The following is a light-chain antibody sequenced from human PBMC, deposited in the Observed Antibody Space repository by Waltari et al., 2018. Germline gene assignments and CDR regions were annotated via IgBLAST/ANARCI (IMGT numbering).Light chain of an antibody. V-gene: IGLV3-1*01. Sequence: SSELTQPPSVSVSPGQTASITCSGDKLGDKYVCWYQQRPGHSPEVVIYQDSLRPSGIPERFSGSNSGNTATLTISGTQPVDDADYYCQAWDSGVVFGGGTKLTVL. J-gene: IGLJ3*02. CDR2: QDS. CDR1: KLGDKY. CDR3: QAWDSGVV.